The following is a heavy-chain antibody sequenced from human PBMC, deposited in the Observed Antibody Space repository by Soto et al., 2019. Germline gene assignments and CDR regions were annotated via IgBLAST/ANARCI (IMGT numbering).Heavy chain of an antibody. CDR2: INVGNGNT. Sequence: ASVKVSCKASGYTFTDYAIHWVRQAPGQGLEWMGWINVGNGNTGYSRKFQGRVTNARDMSASTAYIEVTSLTSEDTAIYYCAREGAHYTPLDHWGQGTLVTVSS. V-gene: IGHV1-3*01. J-gene: IGHJ4*02. CDR3: AREGAHYTPLDH. CDR1: GYTFTDYA. D-gene: IGHD2-15*01.